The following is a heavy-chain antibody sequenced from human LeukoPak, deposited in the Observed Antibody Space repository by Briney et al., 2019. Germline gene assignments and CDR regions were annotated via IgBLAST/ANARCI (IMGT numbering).Heavy chain of an antibody. D-gene: IGHD6-19*01. J-gene: IGHJ4*02. CDR1: GGSISSSSYY. Sequence: SETLSLTCAVSGGSISSSSYYWGWIRQPPGKGPEWIGSIYYSGSTDYNPSLKSRVTISVDTSKNQFSLRLSSVTAADTAVYYCARVGGSGWPRGNLDYWGQGTLVTVSS. CDR3: ARVGGSGWPRGNLDY. CDR2: IYYSGST. V-gene: IGHV4-39*07.